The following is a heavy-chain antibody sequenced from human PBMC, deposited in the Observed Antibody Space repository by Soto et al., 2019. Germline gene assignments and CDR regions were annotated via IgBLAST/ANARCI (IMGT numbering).Heavy chain of an antibody. Sequence: GASVKVSCKASGYTFTSYYMHWVRQAPGQGLEWMGWINPNSGDTRYAQNFRGRVTMTRDTSITTAYMEVQMLTADDTAVYYCARQLAYCGGDCFTEPVDYWGQGTLVTVSS. CDR3: ARQLAYCGGDCFTEPVDY. CDR1: GYTFTSYY. J-gene: IGHJ4*01. V-gene: IGHV1-2*02. CDR2: INPNSGDT. D-gene: IGHD2-21*02.